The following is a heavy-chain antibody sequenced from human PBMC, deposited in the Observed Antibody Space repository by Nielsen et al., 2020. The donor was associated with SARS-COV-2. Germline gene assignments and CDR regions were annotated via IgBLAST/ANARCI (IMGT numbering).Heavy chain of an antibody. D-gene: IGHD5-12*01. Sequence: GGSLRLSCAASGFTFRTFDMHWVRQAPGKGLEWVALISPDGSNKYHLESLEGRFTISRDNSKNTLYLQMNSLRAEDTAVYYCARDTYSGYDYGDYWGQGTLVTVSS. CDR2: ISPDGSNK. J-gene: IGHJ4*02. CDR1: GFTFRTFD. V-gene: IGHV3-33*01. CDR3: ARDTYSGYDYGDY.